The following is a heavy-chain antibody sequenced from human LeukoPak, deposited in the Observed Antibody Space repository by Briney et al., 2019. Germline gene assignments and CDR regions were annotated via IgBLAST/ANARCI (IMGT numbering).Heavy chain of an antibody. J-gene: IGHJ4*02. CDR1: GFTFSDYY. V-gene: IGHV3-72*01. CDR2: IRIRAKGYTT. CDR3: VRDVWWTYDY. Sequence: PGGSLRLSCAASGFTFSDYYMDWVRQTPGKGLEWVGRIRIRAKGYTTDYGASVKGRFTISRDDSKNSVYLQMNSLQSEDTAVYYCVRDVWWTYDYWGQGTLVTVSS. D-gene: IGHD2-8*02.